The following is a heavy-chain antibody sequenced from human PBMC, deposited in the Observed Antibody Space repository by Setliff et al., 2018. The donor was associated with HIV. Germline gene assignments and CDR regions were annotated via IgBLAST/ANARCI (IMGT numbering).Heavy chain of an antibody. J-gene: IGHJ3*02. Sequence: SETLSLTCAVSGYSISSGYYWGWIRQPPGKGLEWIGSIYHSGSTYYNPSLKSRVTISVDTSKNQFSLKLSSVTAADTAVYYCARSTYYYDSIGYDAFGIWGQGTMVTVSS. CDR3: ARSTYYYDSIGYDAFGI. V-gene: IGHV4-38-2*01. CDR2: IYHSGST. CDR1: GYSISSGYY. D-gene: IGHD3-22*01.